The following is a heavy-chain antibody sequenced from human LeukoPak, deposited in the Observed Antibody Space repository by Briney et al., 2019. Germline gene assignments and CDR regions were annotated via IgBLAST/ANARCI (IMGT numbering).Heavy chain of an antibody. D-gene: IGHD4-17*01. V-gene: IGHV3-66*01. J-gene: IGHJ4*02. CDR1: GFNFDHYW. CDR2: IYSGGST. CDR3: ARVDYGDYGFDY. Sequence: GGSLRLSCAASGFNFDHYWMSWVRQAPGKGLEWVSVIYSGGSTYYADSVKGRFTISRDNSKNTLYLQMNSLRAEDTAVYYCARVDYGDYGFDYWGQGTLVTVSS.